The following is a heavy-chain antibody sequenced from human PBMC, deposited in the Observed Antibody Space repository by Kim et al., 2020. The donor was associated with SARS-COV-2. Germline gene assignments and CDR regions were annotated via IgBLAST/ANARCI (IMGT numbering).Heavy chain of an antibody. J-gene: IGHJ6*02. CDR2: ISGGAVNK. CDR3: AKMVIMDGYNYFYYYAMDV. V-gene: IGHV3-23*01. CDR1: GFTFDTYA. D-gene: IGHD2-21*01. Sequence: GGSLRHSCVASGFTFDTYAMSWVRQAPGKGLEWVSVISGGAVNKFYADSVRGRFTISRDNSKNTLYLQMNSLRDEDTALYYCAKMVIMDGYNYFYYYAMDVWGQGTTGTVSS.